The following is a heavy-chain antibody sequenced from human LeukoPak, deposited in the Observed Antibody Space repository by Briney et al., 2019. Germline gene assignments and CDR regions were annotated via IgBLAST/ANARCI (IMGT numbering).Heavy chain of an antibody. CDR1: GYTFTSYD. Sequence: ASVKVSCKASGYTFTSYDINWVRQATGQGLEWVGWMNPNSGNTGYAQNFQGRVTMTKNTSISTAYMELSSLRSEDTAVYYCAKRGYSYGEFDYWGQGTLVTVSS. J-gene: IGHJ4*02. D-gene: IGHD5-18*01. V-gene: IGHV1-8*01. CDR3: AKRGYSYGEFDY. CDR2: MNPNSGNT.